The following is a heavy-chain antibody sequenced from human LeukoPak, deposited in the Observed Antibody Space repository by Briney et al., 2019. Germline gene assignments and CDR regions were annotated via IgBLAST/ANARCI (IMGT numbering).Heavy chain of an antibody. J-gene: IGHJ4*02. V-gene: IGHV4-59*01. CDR2: MYYSGST. D-gene: IGHD5-12*01. Sequence: SETLSLTCTVSGDSISTYYWSWIRQPPGKGLEWIGYMYYSGSTNYNPSLKSRVTISLDTPKNQFTLRLNSVTAADTAVYYCARGVAGYGPYDYWGQGTLVTVSS. CDR3: ARGVAGYGPYDY. CDR1: GDSISTYY.